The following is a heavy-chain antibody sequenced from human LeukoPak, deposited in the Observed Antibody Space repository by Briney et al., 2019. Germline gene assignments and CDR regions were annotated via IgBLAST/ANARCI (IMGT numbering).Heavy chain of an antibody. J-gene: IGHJ4*02. CDR2: INSDMSGT. CDR1: GFTFSNYW. V-gene: IGHV3-74*01. CDR3: ARDIAVAGNYFDY. Sequence: GGSLRLSCAASGFTFSNYWMHWVRQAPGKGLVWVSRINSDMSGTNYADSVKGGFTISRDNAKNTLYLQMNSLRAEDTAVYYCARDIAVAGNYFDYWGQGTLVTVPS. D-gene: IGHD6-19*01.